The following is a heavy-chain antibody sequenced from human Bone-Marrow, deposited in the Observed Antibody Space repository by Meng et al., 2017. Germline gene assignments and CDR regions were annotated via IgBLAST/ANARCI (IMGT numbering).Heavy chain of an antibody. D-gene: IGHD3-10*01. V-gene: IGHV1-69*01. CDR1: GGTFSSYA. CDR3: ARGVKGFGELLGWYFDL. Sequence: VQLVHSGAAVKKPGSSVKVYCKASGGTFSSYAISWVLQAPGKGLEWMGGIIPIFGTANYAQKFQGRVTITADESTSTAYMELSSLRSEDTAVYYCARGVKGFGELLGWYFDLWGRGTLVTGSS. J-gene: IGHJ2*01. CDR2: IIPIFGTA.